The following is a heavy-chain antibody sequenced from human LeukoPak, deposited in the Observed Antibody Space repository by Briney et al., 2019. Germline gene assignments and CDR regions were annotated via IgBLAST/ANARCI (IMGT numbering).Heavy chain of an antibody. CDR3: ARHAGDGPIYYFDY. V-gene: IGHV4-59*08. CDR2: IYYSGST. Sequence: SETLSLTCTVSGGSISSYYWSWTRQPPGKGLEWIGYIYYSGSTNYNPSLKSRVTISVDTSKNQFSLKLSSVTAADTAVYYCARHAGDGPIYYFDYWGQGTLVTVSS. CDR1: GGSISSYY. D-gene: IGHD5-24*01. J-gene: IGHJ4*02.